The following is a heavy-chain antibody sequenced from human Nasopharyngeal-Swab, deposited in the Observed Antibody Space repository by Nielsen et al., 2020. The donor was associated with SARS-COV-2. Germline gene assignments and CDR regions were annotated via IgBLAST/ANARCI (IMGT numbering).Heavy chain of an antibody. CDR1: GDSFDRYA. J-gene: IGHJ4*02. CDR3: ARVIYDNSGYYLYFDY. V-gene: IGHV1-69*10. Sequence: SVKVSCKASGDSFDRYAISWIRQAPGQGLEWLGGIIPVFNLIRYAQGLQGRVTVTADTSTSTAYMELSGLTSEDTAVYYCARVIYDNSGYYLYFDYWGQGILVTVSS. CDR2: IIPVFNLI. D-gene: IGHD3-22*01.